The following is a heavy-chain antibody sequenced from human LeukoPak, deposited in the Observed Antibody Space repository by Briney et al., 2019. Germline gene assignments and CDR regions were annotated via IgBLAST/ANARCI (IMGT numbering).Heavy chain of an antibody. Sequence: GGSLRLSCAASGFTFSSYGMHWVRQAPGKGLEWVAVISYDGSNKYYADSVKGRFTISRDNAKNSLYLQMNSLRAEDTAVYYCARVIGSGSYPTFDPWGQGTLVTVSS. J-gene: IGHJ5*02. CDR3: ARVIGSGSYPTFDP. CDR1: GFTFSSYG. D-gene: IGHD3-10*01. CDR2: ISYDGSNK. V-gene: IGHV3-30*03.